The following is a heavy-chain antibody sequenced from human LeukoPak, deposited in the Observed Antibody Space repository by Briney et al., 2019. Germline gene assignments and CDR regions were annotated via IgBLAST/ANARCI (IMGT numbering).Heavy chain of an antibody. CDR2: IKQDGNEK. CDR3: AKGDHSKPFDY. CDR1: GFTFTTYW. J-gene: IGHJ4*02. Sequence: GGPLRLSCAASGFTFTTYWMSWVRQAPGKGLEWVANIKQDGNEKYYVDSVKGRFTISRDNAKNSLYLQMNSLRAEDTAVYYCAKGDHSKPFDYWGQGTLVTVSS. D-gene: IGHD6-13*01. V-gene: IGHV3-7*01.